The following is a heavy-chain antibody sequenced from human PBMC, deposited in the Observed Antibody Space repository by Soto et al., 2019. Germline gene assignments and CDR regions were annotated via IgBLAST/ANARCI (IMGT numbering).Heavy chain of an antibody. CDR3: GRDPPGSGWSLDY. J-gene: IGHJ4*02. CDR2: IWDDGSNQ. V-gene: IGHV3-33*01. D-gene: IGHD6-19*01. CDR1: GFTFSTHA. Sequence: QVQLVESGGGVVQPEMSLRLSCAASGFTFSTHAMHWVRQAPGKGLEWVAMIWDDGSNQHYADSVKGRFTVSRDNAEHTVSLQMNRLRVEDTAVYYCGRDPPGSGWSLDYWGQGTPVTVSS.